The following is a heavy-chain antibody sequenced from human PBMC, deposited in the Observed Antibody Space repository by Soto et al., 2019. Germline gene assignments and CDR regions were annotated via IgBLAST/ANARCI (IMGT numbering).Heavy chain of an antibody. CDR2: IYYSGST. D-gene: IGHD7-27*01. CDR1: SGSISSYY. V-gene: IGHV4-59*01. J-gene: IGHJ6*02. CDR3: ARVVRVSGDYYGMGV. Sequence: LSLTCTVSSGSISSYYWSWIRQPPGKGLEWIGYIYYSGSTNYNPSLKSRVTISVDTSKNQFSLKLSSVTAADTAVYYCARVVRVSGDYYGMGVRGQVTTFPASS.